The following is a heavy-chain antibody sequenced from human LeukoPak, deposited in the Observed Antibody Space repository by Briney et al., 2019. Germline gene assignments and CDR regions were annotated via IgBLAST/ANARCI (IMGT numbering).Heavy chain of an antibody. CDR2: ISSSGRNI. D-gene: IGHD5-18*01. CDR3: ARGLVQLWSKDY. J-gene: IGHJ4*02. CDR1: GFTFSNYE. Sequence: QPGGSLRLSCAASGFTFSNYEFNWVRQAPGKGLEWISYISSSGRNIYYADSVKGRFTISRDNAKSSLYLQMNSLRAEDTAVYYCARGLVQLWSKDYWGQGTLVTVSS. V-gene: IGHV3-48*03.